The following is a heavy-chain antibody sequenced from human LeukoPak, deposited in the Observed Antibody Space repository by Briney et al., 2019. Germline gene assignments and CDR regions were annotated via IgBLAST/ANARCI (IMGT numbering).Heavy chain of an antibody. Sequence: PGGSLRVSCAASGFTFSSYAMSWVRQAPGKGLEWVSAISNTGGNTYYADSVKGRFTISRDNSKNTLFLQMSSLRAEDTAVYYCAKNPGVAVAAPAEYYFDYWGEGTLVTVSS. J-gene: IGHJ4*02. V-gene: IGHV3-23*01. CDR3: AKNPGVAVAAPAEYYFDY. CDR1: GFTFSSYA. D-gene: IGHD6-19*01. CDR2: ISNTGGNT.